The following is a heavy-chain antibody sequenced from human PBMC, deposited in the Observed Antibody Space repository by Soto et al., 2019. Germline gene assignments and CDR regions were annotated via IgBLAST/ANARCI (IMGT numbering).Heavy chain of an antibody. V-gene: IGHV4-39*02. J-gene: IGHJ5*02. D-gene: IGHD6-19*01. Sequence: SETLSLTCTVSGGSISSSSYYWGWIRQPPGKGLEWIGSIYYSGITYYNPSLKSRVTISVDTSKNQFSLKLSSVTAADTAVYYCARDYIAVAGRWFDPWGQGTLVTVSS. CDR3: ARDYIAVAGRWFDP. CDR1: GGSISSSSYY. CDR2: IYYSGIT.